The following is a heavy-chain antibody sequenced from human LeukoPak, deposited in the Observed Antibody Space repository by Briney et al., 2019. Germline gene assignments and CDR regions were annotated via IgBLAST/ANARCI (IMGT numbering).Heavy chain of an antibody. Sequence: GGSLRLSCEASGFTFSRYGIYWVRQAPGKGLEWVALISYGGSKRFYPDSLKGRFIISRDNSKNTVYLQMNSLRIEDTAVYYCAKDDGAVADYWGQGTLVSVSS. J-gene: IGHJ4*02. CDR2: ISYGGSKR. D-gene: IGHD6-19*01. V-gene: IGHV3-30*18. CDR1: GFTFSRYG. CDR3: AKDDGAVADY.